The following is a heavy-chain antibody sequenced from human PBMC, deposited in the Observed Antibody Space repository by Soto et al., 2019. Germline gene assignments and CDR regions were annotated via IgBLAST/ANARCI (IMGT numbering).Heavy chain of an antibody. V-gene: IGHV1-18*01. Sequence: QVQLVQSGAEVKKPGASVKVSCKASGYTFITYGVSWVRQAPGQGLDWLGWISTYNGNTRYAQRLKGRVTMTTDTTTNAASMELRDLRSDNTAAYYRARARTDYYDNSATDFLDYWGQGTLCTFSS. J-gene: IGHJ4*02. CDR2: ISTYNGNT. D-gene: IGHD3-22*01. CDR3: ARARTDYYDNSATDFLDY. CDR1: GYTFITYG.